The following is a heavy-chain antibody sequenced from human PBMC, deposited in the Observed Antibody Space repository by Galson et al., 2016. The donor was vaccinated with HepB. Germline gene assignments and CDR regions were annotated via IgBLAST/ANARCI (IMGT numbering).Heavy chain of an antibody. V-gene: IGHV3-7*01. CDR1: GFSFSDHW. J-gene: IGHJ3*02. D-gene: IGHD3-10*01. Sequence: SLRLSCAASGFSFSDHWMTWVRQAPGKGLEWVAAINKDASEKYYVDSVRGRFTISRDNTKNSLYLQMNSLRAEDTAVYFCDGGLYHGFDIWGQGTAVTVSS. CDR2: INKDASEK. CDR3: DGGLYHGFDI.